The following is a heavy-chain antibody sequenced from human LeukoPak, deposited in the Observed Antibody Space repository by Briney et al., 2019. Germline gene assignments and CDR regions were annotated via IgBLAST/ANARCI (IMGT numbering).Heavy chain of an antibody. Sequence: GESLKISCKGSAYYFASYWISWVRQMPGKGLEWMGRIDPSDSYTNYSPSFQGHVTISADKSINTAYLQWSSLKASDTAMYYCARRPGGGYAFDPWGQGTLVTVSS. D-gene: IGHD3-16*01. CDR1: AYYFASYW. J-gene: IGHJ5*02. CDR2: IDPSDSYT. CDR3: ARRPGGGYAFDP. V-gene: IGHV5-10-1*01.